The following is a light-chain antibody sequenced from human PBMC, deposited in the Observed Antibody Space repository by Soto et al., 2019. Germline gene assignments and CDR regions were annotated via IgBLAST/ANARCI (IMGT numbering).Light chain of an antibody. J-gene: IGKJ2*01. CDR1: QSISNW. CDR3: QQYNSYSPAT. Sequence: DIQMTQSPSTLSASVGDRVTITCRASQSISNWLAWYQQKPGKAPKLLIYKASSLESGVPSRFIGSGSGTEFTLTISSLQPDDFATYYCQQYNSYSPATFGQGTKLEIK. V-gene: IGKV1-5*03. CDR2: KAS.